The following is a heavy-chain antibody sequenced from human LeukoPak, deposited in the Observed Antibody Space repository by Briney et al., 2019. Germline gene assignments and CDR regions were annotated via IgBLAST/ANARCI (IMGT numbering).Heavy chain of an antibody. D-gene: IGHD3-3*01. CDR2: ISAYNGNT. CDR1: GYTFTSYG. CDR3: ARAPTYDFWSGYWHYYGMDV. V-gene: IGHV1-18*01. Sequence: ASVKVSCKASGYTFTSYGISWVRQAPGQGLEWMGWISAYNGNTNYARKLQGRVTMTTDTSTSTAYMELRSLRSDDTAVYYCARAPTYDFWSGYWHYYGMDVWGQGTTVTVSS. J-gene: IGHJ6*02.